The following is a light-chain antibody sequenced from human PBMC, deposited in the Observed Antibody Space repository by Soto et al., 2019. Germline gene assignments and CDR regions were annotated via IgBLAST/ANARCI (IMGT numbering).Light chain of an antibody. CDR1: QDISSY. V-gene: IGKV1-8*01. J-gene: IGKJ2*01. CDR3: QQYNSYLHT. Sequence: AIRMTQSPSSLSASTGDRVTITCRASQDISSYLAWYQQKPGKAPKLLIYAASTLQSEVPSRFSGSGSGTDFTLTISCLQSEDFAAYYCQQYNSYLHTFGQGTKVDIK. CDR2: AAS.